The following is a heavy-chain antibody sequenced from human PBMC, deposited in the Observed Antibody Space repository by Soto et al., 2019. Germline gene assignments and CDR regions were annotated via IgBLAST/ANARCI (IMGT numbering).Heavy chain of an antibody. V-gene: IGHV3-11*01. CDR2: ISSSGSTI. J-gene: IGHJ5*02. Sequence: APGKGLEWVSYISSSGSTIYYADSVKGRFTISRDNAKNSLYLQMNSLRAEDTAVYYCATGLDSCYYVDSFDPWVQGTMVTVSS. CDR3: ATGLDSCYYVDSFDP. D-gene: IGHD3-22*01.